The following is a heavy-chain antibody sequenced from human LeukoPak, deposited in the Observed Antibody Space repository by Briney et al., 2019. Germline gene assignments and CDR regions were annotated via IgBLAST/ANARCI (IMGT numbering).Heavy chain of an antibody. CDR3: AREPVSGWLSSVYFDL. CDR2: IKQDGSEK. CDR1: GFTFSSYW. V-gene: IGHV3-7*01. D-gene: IGHD3-9*01. Sequence: GGSLRLSCAASGFTFSSYWMSWVRQAPGKGLEWVANIKQDGSEKYYVDSVKGRFTISRDNAKNSLYLQMNSLRAEDTAVYYCAREPVSGWLSSVYFDLWGRGTLVTVSS. J-gene: IGHJ2*01.